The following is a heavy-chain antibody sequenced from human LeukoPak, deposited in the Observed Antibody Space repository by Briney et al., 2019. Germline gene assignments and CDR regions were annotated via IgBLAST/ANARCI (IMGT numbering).Heavy chain of an antibody. CDR2: IYYSGST. D-gene: IGHD4-17*01. Sequence: PSETLSLTCTVSGGSISSHYWSWIRQPPGKGLEWIGYIYYSGSTNYNPSLKSRVTISVDTSKNQFSLKLSSVTAADTAVYYCARGGYGDYLYYFDYWGQGTLVTVSS. V-gene: IGHV4-59*11. J-gene: IGHJ4*02. CDR3: ARGGYGDYLYYFDY. CDR1: GGSISSHY.